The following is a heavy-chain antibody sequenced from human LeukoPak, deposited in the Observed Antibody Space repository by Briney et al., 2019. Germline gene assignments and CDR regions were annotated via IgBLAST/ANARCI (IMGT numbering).Heavy chain of an antibody. CDR1: GGSISSSSYY. J-gene: IGHJ2*01. V-gene: IGHV4-39*07. D-gene: IGHD4-17*01. Sequence: NTSETLSLTCTVSGGSISSSSYYWGWIRQPPGKGLEWIGSIYYSGSTYYNPSLKSRVTISVDTSKNQFSLKLSSVTAADTAVYYCARVEGPRYGDYVYWYFDLWGRGTLVTVSS. CDR3: ARVEGPRYGDYVYWYFDL. CDR2: IYYSGST.